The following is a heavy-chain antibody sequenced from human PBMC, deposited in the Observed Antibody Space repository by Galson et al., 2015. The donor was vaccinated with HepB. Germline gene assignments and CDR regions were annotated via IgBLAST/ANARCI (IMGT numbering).Heavy chain of an antibody. CDR1: GGTFKSYV. D-gene: IGHD3-22*01. Sequence: SVKVSCKASGGTFKSYVFNWVRQAPGQGLEWMGKIIPMLDKADYSQKFQGRVTMTADKATSTAHMELSGLKSEDTAVYYCARALVVITSDDAFDVWGQGTMVTVSS. CDR3: ARALVVITSDDAFDV. CDR2: IIPMLDKA. V-gene: IGHV1-69*04. J-gene: IGHJ3*01.